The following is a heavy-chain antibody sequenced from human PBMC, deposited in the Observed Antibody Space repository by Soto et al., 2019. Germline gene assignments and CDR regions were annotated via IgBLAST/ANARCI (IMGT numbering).Heavy chain of an antibody. Sequence: SETLSLTCTVSGGSISSSSYYWGWIRQPPGKGLEWIGSIYYSGSTYYNPSLKSRVTISVDTSKNQFSLKLSSVTAADTAVYYCARHSREIAAASPFDYWGQGTLVTVSS. CDR1: GGSISSSSYY. D-gene: IGHD6-13*01. V-gene: IGHV4-39*01. CDR2: IYYSGST. J-gene: IGHJ4*02. CDR3: ARHSREIAAASPFDY.